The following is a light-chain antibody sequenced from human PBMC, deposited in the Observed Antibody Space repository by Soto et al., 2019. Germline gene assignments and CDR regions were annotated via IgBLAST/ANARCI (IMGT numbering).Light chain of an antibody. J-gene: IGKJ1*01. CDR2: SAS. CDR3: QSNYNLPWT. CDR1: QYISNY. Sequence: DIQVTQSPPSLSASVGDRVTITCRTSQYISNYLNWYQHKVGKAPQLLIYSASTLQMEVPSRFSGSASGTEFTITISSLQPDDYASYYCQSNYNLPWTFGQGTKVE. V-gene: IGKV1-39*01.